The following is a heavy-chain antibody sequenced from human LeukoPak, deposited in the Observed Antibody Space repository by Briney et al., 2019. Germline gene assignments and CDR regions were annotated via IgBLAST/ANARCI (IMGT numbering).Heavy chain of an antibody. CDR1: GFTFSSYA. V-gene: IGHV3-30-3*01. Sequence: SLRLSCAAAGFTFSSYAMHWVRQAPGKGLEWEAVISYDGSNKYYADSVKGRFTISRDDSKNTLYLQMNSLRAEDTAVYYCARDLAVLYDSSGYSFDPWGQGTLVTVSS. D-gene: IGHD3-22*01. CDR2: ISYDGSNK. J-gene: IGHJ5*02. CDR3: ARDLAVLYDSSGYSFDP.